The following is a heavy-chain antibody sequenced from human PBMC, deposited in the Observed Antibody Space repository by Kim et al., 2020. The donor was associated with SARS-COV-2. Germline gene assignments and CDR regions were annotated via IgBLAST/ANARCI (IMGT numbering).Heavy chain of an antibody. CDR1: GYTFTSYD. V-gene: IGHV1-8*01. Sequence: ASVKVSCKASGYTFTSYDINWVRQATGQGLEWMGWMNPNSGNTGYAQKFQGRVTMTRNTSISTAYMELSSLRSEDTAVYYCARGYYDYVWGSYRYDNWFEPWGQGTLDTVSS. D-gene: IGHD3-16*02. CDR2: MNPNSGNT. J-gene: IGHJ5*02. CDR3: ARGYYDYVWGSYRYDNWFEP.